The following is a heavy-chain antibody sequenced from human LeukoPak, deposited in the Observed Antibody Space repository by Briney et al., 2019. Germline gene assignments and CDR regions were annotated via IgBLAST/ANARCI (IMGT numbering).Heavy chain of an antibody. V-gene: IGHV4-59*01. CDR3: ARDRPTISLTAS. J-gene: IGHJ4*02. Sequence: SETLSLTCSVSGGSMSPYYWSWVRQPPGKGLEWMGYISHSGSPDYNPYNPSLRGRVTMPVDTYKNEFSLKLTSVTAADTAVYYCARDRPTISLTASWGEGTLVILSS. CDR2: ISHSGSPDYN. CDR1: GGSMSPYY. D-gene: IGHD2-2*01.